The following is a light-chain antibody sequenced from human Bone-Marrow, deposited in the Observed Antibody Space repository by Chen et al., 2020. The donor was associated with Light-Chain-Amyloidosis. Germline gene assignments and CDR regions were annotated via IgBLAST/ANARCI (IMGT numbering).Light chain of an antibody. CDR3: QSAESRGTYEVI. V-gene: IGLV3-25*03. J-gene: IGLJ2*01. Sequence: SYELTQPPSVSVSPGQTARITCSGDDLPTKYAYWYQQKPGQAPVLVIHRDTERPSGISERFSASSAGTTATLTISGVQAEDEADYHCQSAESRGTYEVIFGGGTKLTVL. CDR2: RDT. CDR1: DLPTKY.